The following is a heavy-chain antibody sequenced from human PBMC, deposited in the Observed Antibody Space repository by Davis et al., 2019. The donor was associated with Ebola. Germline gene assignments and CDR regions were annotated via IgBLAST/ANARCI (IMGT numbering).Heavy chain of an antibody. CDR2: INPSGGST. CDR1: GGTFSSYA. V-gene: IGHV1-46*01. CDR3: ARVRKYSSSSGSFDY. Sequence: ASVKVSCKASGGTFSSYAISWVRQAPGQGLEWMGIINPSGGSTSYAQKFQGRVTMTRDTSTSTVYMELSSLRSEDTAVYYCARVRKYSSSSGSFDYWGQGTLVTVSS. J-gene: IGHJ4*02. D-gene: IGHD6-6*01.